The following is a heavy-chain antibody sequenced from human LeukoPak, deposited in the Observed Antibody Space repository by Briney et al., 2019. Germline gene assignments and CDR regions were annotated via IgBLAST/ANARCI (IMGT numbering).Heavy chain of an antibody. CDR3: ARDLGYITMVPPGDY. CDR2: INPSGGST. V-gene: IGHV1-46*01. J-gene: IGHJ4*02. D-gene: IGHD3-10*01. Sequence: PGGSLRLSCAAPGFTFSSYAMHWVRQAPGQGLEWMGIINPSGGSTSYAQKFQGRVTMTRDTSTSTVYMELSSLRSEDTAVYYCARDLGYITMVPPGDYWGQGTLVTVSS. CDR1: GFTFSSYA.